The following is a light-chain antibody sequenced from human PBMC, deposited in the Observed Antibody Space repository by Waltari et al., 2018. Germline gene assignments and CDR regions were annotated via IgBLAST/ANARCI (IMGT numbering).Light chain of an antibody. J-gene: IGKJ1*01. CDR2: RAS. CDR1: QTVGSSS. V-gene: IGKV3-20*01. Sequence: QSPGTASLSPGERVTLSCRASQTVGSSSLAWYQQKPGQAPRLVIYRASRRATGIPDRFSGSGSGTDFSLTISRLEPEDFAVYYCQQHGTLPATFGQGTKVEIK. CDR3: QQHGTLPAT.